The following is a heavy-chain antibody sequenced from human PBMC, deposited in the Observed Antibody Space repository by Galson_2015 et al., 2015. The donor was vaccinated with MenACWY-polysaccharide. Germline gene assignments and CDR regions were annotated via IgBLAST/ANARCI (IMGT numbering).Heavy chain of an antibody. V-gene: IGHV3-30-3*01. Sequence: SLRLSCAASGFTFNNYAMHWVRQAPGKGLEWVAFISGDGTRKYYADSVQGRFTISRDNSQSTLYLQMNTLRVEDTAVQFCARGGSGSRGNWFDPWGQGTLVTVSS. CDR1: GFTFNNYA. D-gene: IGHD1-26*01. J-gene: IGHJ5*02. CDR3: ARGGSGSRGNWFDP. CDR2: ISGDGTRK.